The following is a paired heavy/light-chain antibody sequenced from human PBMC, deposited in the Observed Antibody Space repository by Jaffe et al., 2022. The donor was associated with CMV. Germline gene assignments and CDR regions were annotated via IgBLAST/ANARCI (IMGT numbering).Heavy chain of an antibody. D-gene: IGHD6-19*01. Sequence: EVQLVESGGGLVQPGGSLRLSCAASGFTLSSYEMNWVRQAPGKGLEWVSYISSSASSIYYADSVKGRFTISRDNAKNSLYLQMNSLRAGDTAVYYCARGDNSGWYWAGRYFMDVWGKGTTVTVSS. CDR2: ISSSASSI. J-gene: IGHJ6*03. CDR3: ARGDNSGWYWAGRYFMDV. CDR1: GFTLSSYE. V-gene: IGHV3-48*03.
Light chain of an antibody. CDR2: SYT. CDR1: SSNIRSNS. CDR3: AAWDDSLNGVV. Sequence: QSVLTQPPSASGTPGQRVTISCSGISSNIRSNSVNWYQQLPGTAPKLLIYSYTQRPSGVPDRFSGSKSGTSASLAISGLQSEDEADYYCAAWDDSLNGVVFGGGTNLTVL. V-gene: IGLV1-44*01. J-gene: IGLJ2*01.